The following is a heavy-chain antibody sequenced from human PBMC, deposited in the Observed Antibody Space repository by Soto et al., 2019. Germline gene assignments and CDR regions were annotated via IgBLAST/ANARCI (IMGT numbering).Heavy chain of an antibody. CDR1: GFTFSSYE. J-gene: IGHJ4*02. CDR2: ITSSADTI. Sequence: GGSLRLSCAASGFTFSSYEMNWVRQASGKGLEWVSYITSSADTIYYADSVKGRFTISRDNAKNSLYLQMNSLRAEDTAVYYCARDDYGDLSYFDYWGQGTLVTVSS. CDR3: ARDDYGDLSYFDY. D-gene: IGHD4-17*01. V-gene: IGHV3-48*03.